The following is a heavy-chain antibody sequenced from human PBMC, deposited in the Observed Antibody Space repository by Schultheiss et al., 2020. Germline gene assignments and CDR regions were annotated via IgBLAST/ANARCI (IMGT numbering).Heavy chain of an antibody. J-gene: IGHJ4*02. CDR2: ISWNSGSI. V-gene: IGHV3-9*01. Sequence: SLRLSCAASGFTFDDYAMHWVRQAPGKGLGWVSGISWNSGSIGYADSVKGRFTISRDNAKNTLYLQMNSLRAEDTAVYYCANIVVVPAAIMGQDYWGQGTLVTVSS. CDR1: GFTFDDYA. CDR3: ANIVVVPAAIMGQDY. D-gene: IGHD2-2*02.